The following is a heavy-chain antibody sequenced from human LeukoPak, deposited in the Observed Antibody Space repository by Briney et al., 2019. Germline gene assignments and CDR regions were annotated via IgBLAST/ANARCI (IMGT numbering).Heavy chain of an antibody. Sequence: PGRSLRLSCPASGFTFSGYGMHWVRQAPGKGLEWLAVISDIGSQKSYADSVKGRFTISRDNSKNTLFLQMNSLRPEDTAVYYCAKEYDSGWTSFDYWGRGTVVTVSS. CDR3: AKEYDSGWTSFDY. D-gene: IGHD6-19*01. V-gene: IGHV3-30*18. J-gene: IGHJ4*02. CDR2: ISDIGSQK. CDR1: GFTFSGYG.